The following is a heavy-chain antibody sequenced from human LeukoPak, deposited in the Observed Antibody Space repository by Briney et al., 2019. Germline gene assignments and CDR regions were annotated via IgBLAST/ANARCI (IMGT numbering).Heavy chain of an antibody. Sequence: GGSLRPSCAASGFTVSDFWMIWVRQAPGRGLEWVGHIRTKNEGATTQYAAPVKGRFTVSRDDSKNTVYLQMDSLQSDDTAVYYCVKRWFDPWGQGALVTVSS. CDR2: IRTKNEGATT. CDR3: VKRWFDP. V-gene: IGHV3-15*01. J-gene: IGHJ5*02. CDR1: GFTVSDFW.